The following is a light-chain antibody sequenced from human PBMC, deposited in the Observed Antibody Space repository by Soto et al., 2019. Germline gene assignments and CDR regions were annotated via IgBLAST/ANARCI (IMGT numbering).Light chain of an antibody. J-gene: IGKJ1*01. Sequence: EVVLTQSPATLSVSPGEGVTLSCRASQGIGDTLAWYQHKPGQTPRLLIYGASTRATGIPARFSGSGSGTEFTLTLSSLQSEDFAVSFCQQYNNWPPEDTFGQGTKVDIK. CDR2: GAS. CDR1: QGIGDT. CDR3: QQYNNWPPEDT. V-gene: IGKV3-15*01.